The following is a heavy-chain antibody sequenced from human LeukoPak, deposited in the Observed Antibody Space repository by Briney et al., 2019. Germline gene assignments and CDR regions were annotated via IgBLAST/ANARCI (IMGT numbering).Heavy chain of an antibody. J-gene: IGHJ4*02. V-gene: IGHV3-23*01. D-gene: IGHD3-22*01. CDR1: GFSFNDYA. Sequence: GSLRLSCAASGFSFNDYAMSWVRQAPGKGLEWVSAISGSSGNTYYADSVKGRFTISRDNSKNTLYLQMNNLRAEDTALYYCAKDFDSYYDSTGYGASFSYWGQGTLVTVSS. CDR3: AKDFDSYYDSTGYGASFSY. CDR2: ISGSSGNT.